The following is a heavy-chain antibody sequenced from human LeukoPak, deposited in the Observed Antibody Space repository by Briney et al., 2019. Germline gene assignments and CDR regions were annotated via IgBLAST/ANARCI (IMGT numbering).Heavy chain of an antibody. J-gene: IGHJ4*02. CDR2: INSDGSST. CDR3: ALFGELSATPSDY. CDR1: GFTFSSYW. D-gene: IGHD3-10*02. Sequence: QPGGSLRLPCAASGFTFSSYWMHWVRQAPGKGLVWVSCINSDGSSTSYADSVKGRFTISRDNAKNTLYLQMNSLRAEDTAVYYCALFGELSATPSDYWGQGTLVTVSS. V-gene: IGHV3-74*01.